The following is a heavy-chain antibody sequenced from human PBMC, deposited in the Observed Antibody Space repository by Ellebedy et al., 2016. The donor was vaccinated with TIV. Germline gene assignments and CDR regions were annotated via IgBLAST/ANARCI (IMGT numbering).Heavy chain of an antibody. Sequence: SETLSLXXAVYGGSFSGYYWSWIRQPPGKGLEWIGEINHSGSTNYNPSLKSRVTISVDTSKNQFSLKLSSVTAADTAVYYCARGGFTVTTKRLYFDYWGQGTLVTVSS. CDR1: GGSFSGYY. D-gene: IGHD4-17*01. V-gene: IGHV4-34*01. CDR2: INHSGST. J-gene: IGHJ4*02. CDR3: ARGGFTVTTKRLYFDY.